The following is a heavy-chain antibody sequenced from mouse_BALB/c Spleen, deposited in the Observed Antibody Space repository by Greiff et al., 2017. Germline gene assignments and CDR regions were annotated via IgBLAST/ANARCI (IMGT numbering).Heavy chain of an antibody. D-gene: IGHD2-14*01. V-gene: IGHV1S56*01. Sequence: VQLQQSGPELVKPGASVKMSCKASGYTFTSYYIHWVKQRPGQGLEWIGWIYPGDGSTKYNEKFKGKTTLTADKSSSTAYMLLSSLTSEDSAIYFCATYYRYDGYYFDYWGQGTTLTVSS. CDR1: GYTFTSYY. CDR2: IYPGDGST. J-gene: IGHJ2*01. CDR3: ATYYRYDGYYFDY.